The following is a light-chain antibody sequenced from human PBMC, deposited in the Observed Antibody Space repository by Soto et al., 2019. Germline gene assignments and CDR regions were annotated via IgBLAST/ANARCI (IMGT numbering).Light chain of an antibody. Sequence: EIVLTQSPTTLSLSPGDRATLSCRASQSLSSSLAWYRHQPGQAPRLLIYDASSRATGIPGRFSGSGSGTHCTLTISSLQPGYFGVYSCQHRSNWPSVTFGGGTKVEIK. V-gene: IGKV3-11*01. CDR3: QHRSNWPSVT. CDR1: QSLSSS. J-gene: IGKJ4*01. CDR2: DAS.